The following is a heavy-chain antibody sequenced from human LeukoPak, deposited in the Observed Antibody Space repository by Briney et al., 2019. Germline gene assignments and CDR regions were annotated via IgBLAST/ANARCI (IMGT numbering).Heavy chain of an antibody. CDR1: GDSISSFY. Sequence: SETLSLTCSLSGDSISSFYWSWIRRPPGKGLEWIGYMYYTGSTNYNPSLKSRVTISIDRSKNQYSLKLTSVTAADTAIYYCARDEGWELGRAAFDIWGQGTMVAVSS. V-gene: IGHV4-59*01. J-gene: IGHJ3*02. CDR2: MYYTGST. CDR3: ARDEGWELGRAAFDI. D-gene: IGHD7-27*01.